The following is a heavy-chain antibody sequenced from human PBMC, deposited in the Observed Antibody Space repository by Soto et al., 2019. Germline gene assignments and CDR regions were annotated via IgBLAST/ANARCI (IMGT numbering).Heavy chain of an antibody. Sequence: ASVKVSCKASGYTFTSYDINWVRQATGQGLEWMGWMNPNSDNTGYAQKFQGRVTMTRNTSISTAYMELSSLRSEDTAVYYCARGLLGVTTPLDAFDIWGQGTMVTVSS. CDR2: MNPNSDNT. CDR1: GYTFTSYD. CDR3: ARGLLGVTTPLDAFDI. J-gene: IGHJ3*02. V-gene: IGHV1-8*01. D-gene: IGHD1-26*01.